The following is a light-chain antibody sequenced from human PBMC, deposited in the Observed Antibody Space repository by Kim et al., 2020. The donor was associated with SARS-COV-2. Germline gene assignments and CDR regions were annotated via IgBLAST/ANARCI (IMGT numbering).Light chain of an antibody. J-gene: IGKJ1*01. V-gene: IGKV1-5*03. CDR3: QQYETYWT. Sequence: DIQMTQSPSTLSAFVGNRVTITCRASQSVDSWLAWYQQKPGKAPKLLIYKASRLHSGVPSRFSGSGSGTEFTLTISSLQPDDCAIYFCQQYETYWTFGLGTKVDIK. CDR2: KAS. CDR1: QSVDSW.